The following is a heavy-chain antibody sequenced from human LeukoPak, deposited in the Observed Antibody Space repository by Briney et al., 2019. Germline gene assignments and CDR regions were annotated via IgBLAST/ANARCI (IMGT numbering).Heavy chain of an antibody. V-gene: IGHV3-21*01. J-gene: IGHJ4*02. CDR3: ARSDYYDSNGYYPMGEFDY. CDR2: ISSSSYI. Sequence: GGSLRLSCAASGFTFSSYSMNWVRQAPGKGLEWVSSISSSSYIYYADSVKGRFTISRDNAKDSLYLQMNSLRAEDTAVYYCARSDYYDSNGYYPMGEFDYWGQGTLVTVSS. CDR1: GFTFSSYS. D-gene: IGHD3-22*01.